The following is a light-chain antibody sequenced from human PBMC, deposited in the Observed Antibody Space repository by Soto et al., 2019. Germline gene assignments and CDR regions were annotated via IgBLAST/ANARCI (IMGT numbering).Light chain of an antibody. CDR1: SSDVGTFNL. CDR2: EGT. Sequence: QPVLTQPASVSGFLGQSITMSCTGSSSDVGTFNLVSWFQQHPGKAPKHLIFEGTKRPSGVSDRFSGSKSGNTASLTISGLQAEDEADYHCCSYAGTRTSWVFGTGTKLTVL. CDR3: CSYAGTRTSWV. J-gene: IGLJ1*01. V-gene: IGLV2-23*01.